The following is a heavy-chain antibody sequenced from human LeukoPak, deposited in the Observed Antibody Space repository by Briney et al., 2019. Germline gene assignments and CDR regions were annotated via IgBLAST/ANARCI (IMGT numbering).Heavy chain of an antibody. V-gene: IGHV3-48*03. Sequence: GGSLRLSCAASGFRFSSYEMNWVRQAPGKGLEWVSYISSSGSTIYYADSVKGRFTISRDNAESSLYLQLSSLGAEDTAVYYCVRGGLYHYSGTSGDYWGQGTLVTVSS. CDR1: GFRFSSYE. D-gene: IGHD1-26*01. J-gene: IGHJ4*02. CDR2: ISSSGSTI. CDR3: VRGGLYHYSGTSGDY.